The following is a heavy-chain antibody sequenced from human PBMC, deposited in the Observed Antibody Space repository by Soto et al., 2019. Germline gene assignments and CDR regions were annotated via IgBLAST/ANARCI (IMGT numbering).Heavy chain of an antibody. V-gene: IGHV1-46*03. CDR1: GYTFTSYY. D-gene: IGHD5-18*01. J-gene: IGHJ6*02. Sequence: ASVKVSCKASGYTFTSYYMHWVRQAPGQGLEWMGIINPSGGSTSYAQKFQGRVTMTRDTSTSTVYMELSSLRSEDTAVYYCASARVDTTVVTLPRYYYYYGMDVWGQGTTVTVSS. CDR2: INPSGGST. CDR3: ASARVDTTVVTLPRYYYYYGMDV.